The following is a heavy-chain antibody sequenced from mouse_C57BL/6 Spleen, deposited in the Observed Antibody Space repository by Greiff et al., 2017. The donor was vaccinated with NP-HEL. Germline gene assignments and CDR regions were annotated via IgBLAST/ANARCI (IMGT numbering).Heavy chain of an antibody. J-gene: IGHJ1*03. Sequence: EVQLVESGGGLVKPGGSLKLSCAASGFTFSSYAMSWVRQTPEKRLEWVATISDGGSYTYYPDNVKGRFTISRDNAKNNLYLQMSHLKSEDTAMYYCARDRDYGSFWYFDVWGTGTTVTVSS. CDR3: ARDRDYGSFWYFDV. D-gene: IGHD1-1*01. CDR1: GFTFSSYA. CDR2: ISDGGSYT. V-gene: IGHV5-4*01.